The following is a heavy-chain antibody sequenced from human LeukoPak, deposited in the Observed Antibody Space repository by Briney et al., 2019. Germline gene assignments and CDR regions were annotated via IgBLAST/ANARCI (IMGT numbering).Heavy chain of an antibody. CDR3: AKDREGRGYNYGTYFDY. J-gene: IGHJ4*02. V-gene: IGHV3-30*18. CDR1: AFTFSSYG. CDR2: ISFDGSER. D-gene: IGHD5-18*01. Sequence: GGSLRLSCAASAFTFSSYGMHWVRQAPGEGVEWVASISFDGSERYYGDSVKGRFTISRDNSRNTLYLQINTLRAEDTAVYYCAKDREGRGYNYGTYFDYWSQETLLTVTS.